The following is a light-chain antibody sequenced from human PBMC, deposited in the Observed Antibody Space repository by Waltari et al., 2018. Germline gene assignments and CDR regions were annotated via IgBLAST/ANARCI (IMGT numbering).Light chain of an antibody. CDR1: QSVSSY. J-gene: IGKJ2*01. V-gene: IGKV3-11*01. CDR3: QQRSNWPT. Sequence: EIVLTQSPATLSLSPGERAPLSCRASQSVSSYLAWYQQKPGQAPRLLIYDASSRATGIPARFSGSGSGTDFTLTISSLEPEDFAVYYCQQRSNWPTFGQGTKLEIK. CDR2: DAS.